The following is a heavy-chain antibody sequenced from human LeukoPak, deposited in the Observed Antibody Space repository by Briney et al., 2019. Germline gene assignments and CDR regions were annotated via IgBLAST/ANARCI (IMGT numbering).Heavy chain of an antibody. V-gene: IGHV4-59*12. J-gene: IGHJ4*02. CDR1: GASMSSNY. CDR3: ARGGGEEFGEYDVFDY. Sequence: SETLSLTCNVSGASMSSNYWSWIRQPPGKGLEWIGYIYHSGRTYYNPSLKSRVTISIDRSKNQFSLRLSSVTAADTAVYYCARGGGEEFGEYDVFDYWGQGTLVTVSS. D-gene: IGHD3-10*01. CDR2: IYHSGRT.